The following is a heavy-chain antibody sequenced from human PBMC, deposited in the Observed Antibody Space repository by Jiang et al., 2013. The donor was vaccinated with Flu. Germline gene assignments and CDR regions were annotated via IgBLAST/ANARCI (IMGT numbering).Heavy chain of an antibody. D-gene: IGHD2-8*02. Sequence: GLEWMGWMHPSSGATGYAQKFQGRVSMTRDTSITTAYMELSRLRSDDTAIYYCTRLVRQVSSDTWGQGTLVTVSS. CDR3: TRLVRQVSSDT. V-gene: IGHV1-2*02. CDR2: MHPSSGAT. J-gene: IGHJ5*02.